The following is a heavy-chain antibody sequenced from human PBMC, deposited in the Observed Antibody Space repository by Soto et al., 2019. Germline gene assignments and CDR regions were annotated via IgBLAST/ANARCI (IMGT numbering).Heavy chain of an antibody. CDR3: AKEITIFGVVIVPQSPRSY. CDR2: ISGSGGST. J-gene: IGHJ4*02. CDR1: GFTFSSYA. D-gene: IGHD3-3*01. V-gene: IGHV3-23*01. Sequence: EVQLLESGGGLVQPGGSLRLSCAASGFTFSSYAMSWVRQAPGKGLEWVSAISGSGGSTYYADSVKGRFTISRDNSKNTLYLQMNSLRAEDTAVYYCAKEITIFGVVIVPQSPRSYWGQGTLVTVSS.